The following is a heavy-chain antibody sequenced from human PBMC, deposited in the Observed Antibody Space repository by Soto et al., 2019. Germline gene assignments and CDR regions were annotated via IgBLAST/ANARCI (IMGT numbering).Heavy chain of an antibody. CDR2: ISGSADVI. Sequence: PVGSLRLSCAVSGFTFTSYAMTWVRQPPGKGLEWVSSISGSADVIYYADSVKGRFIMSRDNSKVTLYLQLNSLRAEDTGVYYCAKYRSTSSGAEGFDYWGQGALVTVSS. V-gene: IGHV3-23*01. CDR1: GFTFTSYA. D-gene: IGHD6-6*01. J-gene: IGHJ4*02. CDR3: AKYRSTSSGAEGFDY.